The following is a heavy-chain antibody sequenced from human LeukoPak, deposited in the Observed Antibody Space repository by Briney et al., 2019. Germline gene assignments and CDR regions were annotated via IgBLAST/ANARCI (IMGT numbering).Heavy chain of an antibody. CDR3: AREEEDSSSWYPPPSNWFDP. V-gene: IGHV3-23*01. J-gene: IGHJ5*02. CDR1: GFTFSSYA. CDR2: ISGSGGST. D-gene: IGHD6-13*01. Sequence: GGPLRLSCAASGFTFSSYAVSWVRQAPGKGLEWVSAISGSGGSTYYADSVKGRFTISRDNAKNSLYLQMNSLRAEDTAVYYCAREEEDSSSWYPPPSNWFDPWGQGTLVTVSS.